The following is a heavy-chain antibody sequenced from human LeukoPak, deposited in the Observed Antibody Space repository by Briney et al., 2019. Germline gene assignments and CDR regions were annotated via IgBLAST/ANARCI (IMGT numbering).Heavy chain of an antibody. J-gene: IGHJ4*02. CDR1: GYTFTSYG. D-gene: IGHD3-22*01. V-gene: IGHV1-18*01. CDR2: ISAYNGNT. Sequence: ASVKVSCKASGYTFTSYGISWVRQAPGQGLEWMGCISAYNGNTNYAQKLQGRVTMTTDTSTSTAYMELRSLRSDDTAVYYCARVGGTYYYDSSGYLHFVYWGQGTLVTVSS. CDR3: ARVGGTYYYDSSGYLHFVY.